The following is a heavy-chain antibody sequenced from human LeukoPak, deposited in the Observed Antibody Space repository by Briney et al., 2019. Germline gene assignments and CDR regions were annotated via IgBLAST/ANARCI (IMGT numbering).Heavy chain of an antibody. CDR2: INHSGST. CDR1: GGSFSGYY. J-gene: IGHJ4*02. CDR3: ARGRDVDTAMVTSYSDY. D-gene: IGHD5-18*01. V-gene: IGHV4-34*01. Sequence: SETLSLTCAVYGGSFSGYYWSWIRQPPGKGLEWIGEINHSGSTNYNPSLKSRVTISVDTSKNQFFLKLSSVTAADTAVYYCARGRDVDTAMVTSYSDYWGQGTLVTVSS.